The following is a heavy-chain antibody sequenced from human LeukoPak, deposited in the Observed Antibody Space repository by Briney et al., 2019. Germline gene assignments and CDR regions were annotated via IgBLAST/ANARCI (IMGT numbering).Heavy chain of an antibody. CDR2: IIPIFGTA. CDR3: ARQASGRYKYFDY. CDR1: GGTFSSYA. D-gene: IGHD6-19*01. Sequence: SVKVSCKASGGTFSSYAISWVRQAPGQGLEWMGGIIPIFGTANYAQKFQGRVTITADESTSTAYMELSSLRSEDTAVYYCARQASGRYKYFDYWGQGTLDTVSS. V-gene: IGHV1-69*13. J-gene: IGHJ4*02.